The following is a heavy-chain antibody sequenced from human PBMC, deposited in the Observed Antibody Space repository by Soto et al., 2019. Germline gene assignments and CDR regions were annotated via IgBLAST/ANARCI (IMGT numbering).Heavy chain of an antibody. D-gene: IGHD1-1*01. CDR2: IYYSGST. CDR3: VSGKGGTTFRNAFDI. J-gene: IGHJ3*02. V-gene: IGHV4-59*01. Sequence: PSETLSLTCTVSGGSISSYYWSWIRQPPGKGLEWIGYIYYSGSTNYNPSLKSRVTISVDTSKNQFSLKLSSVTAADTAEYYCVSGKGGTTFRNAFDIWGHGTMVTVSS. CDR1: GGSISSYY.